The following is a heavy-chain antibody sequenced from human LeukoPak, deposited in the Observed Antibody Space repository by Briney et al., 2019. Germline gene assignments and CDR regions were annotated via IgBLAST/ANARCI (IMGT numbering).Heavy chain of an antibody. J-gene: IGHJ4*02. CDR1: GGSFSGYY. D-gene: IGHD5-12*01. CDR3: ARGQSNSMVAHDSHLYFDY. Sequence: SETLSLTCAVYGGSFSGYYWSWIRQPPGKGLEWIGEINHSGSTNYNPSLKSRVTISVDTSKDQFSLKLSSVTAADTAVYYCARGQSNSMVAHDSHLYFDYWGQGTLVTVSS. V-gene: IGHV4-34*01. CDR2: INHSGST.